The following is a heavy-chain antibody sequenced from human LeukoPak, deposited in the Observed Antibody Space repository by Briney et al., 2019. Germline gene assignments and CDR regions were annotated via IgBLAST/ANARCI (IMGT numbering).Heavy chain of an antibody. Sequence: GGSLRLSCAASGFTFSSYAMSWVRQAPGKGLEWVSTISNSDGSTYYADSVKGRFSISRDNSENTLYLQMNSLRAEDTAVYYCAREAYGSFDIWGQGTMVTVSS. J-gene: IGHJ3*02. CDR2: ISNSDGST. V-gene: IGHV3-23*01. CDR3: AREAYGSFDI. D-gene: IGHD3-10*01. CDR1: GFTFSSYA.